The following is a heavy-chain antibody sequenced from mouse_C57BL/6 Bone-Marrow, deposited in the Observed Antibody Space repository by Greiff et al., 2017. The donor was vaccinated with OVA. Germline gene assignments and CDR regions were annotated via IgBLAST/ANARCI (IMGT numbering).Heavy chain of an antibody. D-gene: IGHD1-1*01. CDR1: GYTFTSYG. Sequence: VQLQQSGAELARPGASVKLSCKASGYTFTSYGISWVKQRTGQGLEWIGEIYPRSGNTYYNEKFKGKATLTADKSSSTAYMELRSLTSEDSAVYFCARRGKTLSWFAYWGQGTLVTVSA. CDR2: IYPRSGNT. J-gene: IGHJ3*01. V-gene: IGHV1-81*01. CDR3: ARRGKTLSWFAY.